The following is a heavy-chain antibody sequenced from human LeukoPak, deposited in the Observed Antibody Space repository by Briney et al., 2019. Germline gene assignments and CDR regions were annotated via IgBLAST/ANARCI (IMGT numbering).Heavy chain of an antibody. Sequence: PGGSLRLSCAASGFTFSNAWMSWVRQAPGKGLEWVGRIKSKTDGGTTDYAAPVKGRFTISRDDSKNTLYLQMNSLKTEDTAVYYCTTGPLPYYGSGILTHSDYWGQGTLVTVSS. CDR1: GFTFSNAW. V-gene: IGHV3-15*01. D-gene: IGHD3-10*01. CDR2: IKSKTDGGTT. CDR3: TTGPLPYYGSGILTHSDY. J-gene: IGHJ4*02.